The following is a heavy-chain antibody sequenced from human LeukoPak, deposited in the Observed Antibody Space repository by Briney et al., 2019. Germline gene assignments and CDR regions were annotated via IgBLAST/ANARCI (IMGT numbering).Heavy chain of an antibody. CDR1: GCSVSSYY. J-gene: IGHJ5*02. V-gene: IGHV4-59*08. CDR3: ARVGYSYGFDP. CDR2: IYYSGNT. Sequence: SETLSLTCTVSGCSVSSYYWSRLRQTPGKGLEWIGYIYYSGNTNYNPSLKTRVTISIDTSKNQFSLKLSSVTAADTAVYYCARVGYSYGFDPWGQGTLVTVSS. D-gene: IGHD5-18*01.